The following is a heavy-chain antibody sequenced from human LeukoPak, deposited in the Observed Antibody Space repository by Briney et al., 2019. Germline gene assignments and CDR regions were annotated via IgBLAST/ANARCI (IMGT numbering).Heavy chain of an antibody. J-gene: IGHJ6*04. CDR2: ISSSGSTI. D-gene: IGHD3-10*02. CDR3: AELGITMIGGV. Sequence: GGSLRLSCAASGFTFDDYAMSWVRQAPGKGLEWVSYISSSGSTIYYADSVKGRFTISRDNAKNSLYLQMNSLRAEDTAVYYCAELGITMIGGVWGKGTTVTISS. CDR1: GFTFDDYA. V-gene: IGHV3-48*03.